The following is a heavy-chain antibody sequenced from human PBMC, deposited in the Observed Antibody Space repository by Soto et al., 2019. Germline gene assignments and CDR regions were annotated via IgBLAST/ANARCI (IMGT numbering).Heavy chain of an antibody. CDR3: ARDRARFDS. CDR2: ISGSGANT. CDR1: GFTFISYA. J-gene: IGHJ4*02. V-gene: IGHV3-23*01. Sequence: EVQLLQSGGGLVQPGGSLGLSCGASGFTFISYAMSWVRHVPGKGLEWISSISGSGANTWYAGAVQGRFIISRDNSKSTVSLHMSSLRFEDTAIYYCARDRARFDSWGQGTLVTVSS.